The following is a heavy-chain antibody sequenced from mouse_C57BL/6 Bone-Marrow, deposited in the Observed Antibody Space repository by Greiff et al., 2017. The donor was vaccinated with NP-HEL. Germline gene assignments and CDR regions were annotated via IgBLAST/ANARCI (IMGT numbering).Heavy chain of an antibody. CDR2: INPNNGGT. Sequence: VQLQQPGPELVKPGASVKIPCKASGYTFTDYNMDWVKQSHGKSLEWIGDINPNNGGTIYNQKFKGKATLTVDKSSSTAYMELRSLTSEDTAVYYCERGRRRRGYFDVRGTGTTVTVAS. V-gene: IGHV1-18*01. CDR3: ERGRRRRGYFDV. J-gene: IGHJ1*03. CDR1: GYTFTDYN.